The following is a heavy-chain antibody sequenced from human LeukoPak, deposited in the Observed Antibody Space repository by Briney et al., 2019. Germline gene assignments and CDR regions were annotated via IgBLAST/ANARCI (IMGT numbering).Heavy chain of an antibody. V-gene: IGHV4-59*12. Sequence: SETLSLTCTVSGGSMTNYYWSWIRQPPGKGLEWIGYIYYSGSTNYNPSLKSRVTISVDTSKNQFSLKLSSVTAADTAVYYCARDYDIPVVGYWGQGTLVTVSS. CDR3: ARDYDIPVVGY. CDR1: GGSMTNYY. D-gene: IGHD3-16*01. CDR2: IYYSGST. J-gene: IGHJ4*02.